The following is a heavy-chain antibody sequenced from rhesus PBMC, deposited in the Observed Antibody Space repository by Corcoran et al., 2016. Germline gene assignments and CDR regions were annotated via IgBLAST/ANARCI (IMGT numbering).Heavy chain of an antibody. CDR2: VNPDSSTI. CDR3: SRRNIYWYFDV. Sequence: EVKLLQSGGGLVQPGGYLKLSCAASGIDFSRFWMSWVRRAPGKGLEWIGDVNPDSSTINYAPSLKDKFIISRDNAKNTLFLQMSNVRSEDTALYYCSRRNIYWYFDVWGTGTTVTVSS. V-gene: IGHV3-28*01. J-gene: IGHJ2*01. CDR1: GIDFSRFW. D-gene: IGHD1-20*01.